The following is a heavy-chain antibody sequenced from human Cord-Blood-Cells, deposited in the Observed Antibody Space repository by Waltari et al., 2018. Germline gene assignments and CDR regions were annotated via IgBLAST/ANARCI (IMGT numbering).Heavy chain of an antibody. Sequence: QVQLVQSGAEVKKPGSSVKVSCKASGGTFSSYAISWVRQAPGQGLEWVGGVNPIFGTANYAQKFQGRVTITADKSTSTAYMELSSLRSEDTAVYYCARDPTVAGDAFDIWGQGTMVTVSS. CDR2: VNPIFGTA. CDR3: ARDPTVAGDAFDI. D-gene: IGHD6-19*01. V-gene: IGHV1-69*06. CDR1: GGTFSSYA. J-gene: IGHJ3*02.